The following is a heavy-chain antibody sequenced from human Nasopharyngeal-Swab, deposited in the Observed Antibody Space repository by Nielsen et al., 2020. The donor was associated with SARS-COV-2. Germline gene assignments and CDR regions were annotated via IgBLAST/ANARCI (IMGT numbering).Heavy chain of an antibody. D-gene: IGHD5-18*01. CDR1: GYTFTSYD. CDR3: ARDYSYALYYFDY. CDR2: INPNSGGT. V-gene: IGHV1-2*02. Sequence: ASVKVSCKASGYTFTSYDINWVRQATGQGLEWMGWINPNSGGTNYAQKFQGRVTMTRDTSISTAYMELSRLRSDDTAVYYCARDYSYALYYFDYWGQGTLVTVSS. J-gene: IGHJ4*02.